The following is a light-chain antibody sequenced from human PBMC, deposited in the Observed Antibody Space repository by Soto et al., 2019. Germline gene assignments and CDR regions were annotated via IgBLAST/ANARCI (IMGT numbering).Light chain of an antibody. V-gene: IGKV3-15*01. CDR2: GAS. CDR3: QQYYNWPPMYT. Sequence: EMVMTQSPATLYESPGERATLSCRASQSVSTNLAWYQHKPGQPPRLLFYGASTRATSIPARFSGSASGTEFTLTIGSLQSEDFAVYYCQQYYNWPPMYTFGQGTKLEIK. J-gene: IGKJ2*01. CDR1: QSVSTN.